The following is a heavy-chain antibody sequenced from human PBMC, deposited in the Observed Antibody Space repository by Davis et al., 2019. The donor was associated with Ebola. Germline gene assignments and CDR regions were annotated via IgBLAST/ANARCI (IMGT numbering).Heavy chain of an antibody. Sequence: PSETLSLTCAVYGGSFSGYYWSWIRQPPGKGLEWIGEINHSGSTNYNPSLKSRVTISVDTSKNQFSLKLSSVTAADTAVYYCARVGGVTYYDLWSGSIGAHGWFDPWGQGTLVTVSS. CDR2: INHSGST. V-gene: IGHV4-34*01. CDR3: ARVGGVTYYDLWSGSIGAHGWFDP. D-gene: IGHD3-3*01. J-gene: IGHJ5*02. CDR1: GGSFSGYY.